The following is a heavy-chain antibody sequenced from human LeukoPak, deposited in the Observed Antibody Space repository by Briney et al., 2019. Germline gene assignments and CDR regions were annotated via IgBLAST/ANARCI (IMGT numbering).Heavy chain of an antibody. CDR3: AKDWGRYSSSWYYFDY. CDR2: ISGSGGST. V-gene: IGHV3-23*01. D-gene: IGHD6-13*01. Sequence: GGSLRLSCAASGFTFSSYAMSWVRQAPGKGLEWVSAISGSGGSTYYADSVKGRLTISRDNSKNTLYLQMNSLRADDTAVYYCAKDWGRYSSSWYYFDYWGQGTLVTVSS. J-gene: IGHJ4*02. CDR1: GFTFSSYA.